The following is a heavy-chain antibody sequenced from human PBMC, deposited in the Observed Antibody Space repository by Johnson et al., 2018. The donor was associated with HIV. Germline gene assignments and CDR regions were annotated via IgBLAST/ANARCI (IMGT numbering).Heavy chain of an antibody. CDR1: GFTFSSYA. Sequence: QVQLVESGGGVVQPGMSLRLSCAASGFTFSSYAMHWVRQAPGKGLEWVAVISYDGSNKYYADSVKGRFTISRDNSKNTLYLQMNSLRAEDTAVYYCAKVRGSSWYDAFDIWCQGTMVTVSS. J-gene: IGHJ3*02. D-gene: IGHD6-13*01. V-gene: IGHV3-30-3*01. CDR2: ISYDGSNK. CDR3: AKVRGSSWYDAFDI.